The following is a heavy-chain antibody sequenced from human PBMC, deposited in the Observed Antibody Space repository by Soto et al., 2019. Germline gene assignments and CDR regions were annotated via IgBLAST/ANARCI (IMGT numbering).Heavy chain of an antibody. CDR3: ARRARPDFYGTDF. CDR1: GFTLSGYA. D-gene: IGHD6-6*01. CDR2: ISSNGVGT. V-gene: IGHV3-64*01. J-gene: IGHJ6*04. Sequence: PGGSLRLSCAASGFTLSGYAMDWVRQAPGKGLEYVSGISSNGVGTYYANSVQGRFTISRDNSKNTVYLQMGSLRPEDMAVYYGARRARPDFYGTDFWGKGTTVTSSS.